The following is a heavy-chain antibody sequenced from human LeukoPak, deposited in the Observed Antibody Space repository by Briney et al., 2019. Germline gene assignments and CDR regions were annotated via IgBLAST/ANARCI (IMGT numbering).Heavy chain of an antibody. Sequence: PGGSLRLSCAASGFTFSSYWMSWVRQAPGKGLEWVSSISSSSSYIYYADSVKGRFTISRDNAKNSLYLQMNSLRAEDTAVYYCARAVNPYYYYYGMDVWGQGTTVTVSS. CDR1: GFTFSSYW. D-gene: IGHD4-23*01. CDR2: ISSSSSYI. V-gene: IGHV3-21*01. CDR3: ARAVNPYYYYYGMDV. J-gene: IGHJ6*02.